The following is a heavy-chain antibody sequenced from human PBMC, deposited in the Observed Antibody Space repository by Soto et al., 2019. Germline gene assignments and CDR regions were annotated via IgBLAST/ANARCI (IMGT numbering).Heavy chain of an antibody. Sequence: QVQLQQWGAGLLKPSETLSLTCAVYGGSFSGYYWSWIRQPPGKGLEWIGEINHSGSTNYNPSLKSRAAISVDTPKNQFSLKLSSVTAADTAVYYCARDRATMVRGVIPRRFDPWGQGTLVTVSS. J-gene: IGHJ5*02. V-gene: IGHV4-34*01. CDR2: INHSGST. CDR3: ARDRATMVRGVIPRRFDP. D-gene: IGHD3-10*01. CDR1: GGSFSGYY.